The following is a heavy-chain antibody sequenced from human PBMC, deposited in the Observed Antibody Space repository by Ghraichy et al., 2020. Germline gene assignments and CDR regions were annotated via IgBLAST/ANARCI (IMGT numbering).Heavy chain of an antibody. D-gene: IGHD3-3*01. Sequence: SETLSLTCTVSGGSISSYYWSWIRQPPGKGLEWIGYIYYSGSTNYNPSLKSRVTISVDTSKNQFSLKLSSVTAADTAVYYCARGALSGSGYYMVDYWGQGTLVTVSS. CDR3: ARGALSGSGYYMVDY. CDR1: GGSISSYY. J-gene: IGHJ4*02. CDR2: IYYSGST. V-gene: IGHV4-59*01.